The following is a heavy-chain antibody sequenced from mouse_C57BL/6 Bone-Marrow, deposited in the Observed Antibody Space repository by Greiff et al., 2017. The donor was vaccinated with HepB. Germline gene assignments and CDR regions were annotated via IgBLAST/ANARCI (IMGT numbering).Heavy chain of an antibody. CDR1: GYTFTSYW. CDR2: IDPSDSYT. J-gene: IGHJ2*01. V-gene: IGHV1-50*01. Sequence: QVQLKQPGAELVKPGASVKLSCKASGYTFTSYWMQWVKQRPGQGLEWIGEIDPSDSYTNYNQKFKGKATLTVDTSSSTAYMQLSSLTSEDSAVYYCARKEVTTVNYFDYWGQGTTRTVSS. D-gene: IGHD1-1*01. CDR3: ARKEVTTVNYFDY.